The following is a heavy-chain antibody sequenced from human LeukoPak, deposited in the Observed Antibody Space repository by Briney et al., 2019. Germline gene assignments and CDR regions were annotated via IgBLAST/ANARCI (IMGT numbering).Heavy chain of an antibody. J-gene: IGHJ4*02. V-gene: IGHV4-38-2*02. CDR3: ARVRYSDSSVLTRKRSYYFDY. CDR2: INYSGRT. Sequence: SETLSLTCSVSGYSIRNGYQWGWIRQPPGKGLEWMGSINYSGRTYDNPTLRSRVTLSMDTSKNQFSLKLSSVTAADTAVYYCARVRYSDSSVLTRKRSYYFDYWGQGTLVTVSS. CDR1: GYSIRNGYQ. D-gene: IGHD3-22*01.